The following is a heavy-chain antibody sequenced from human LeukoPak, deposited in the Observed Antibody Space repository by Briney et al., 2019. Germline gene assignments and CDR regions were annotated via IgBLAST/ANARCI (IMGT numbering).Heavy chain of an antibody. Sequence: SETLSRNCAVYGGSFSGYYWSWIRQPPGKGLEWIGEINHSGSTNYNPSLKSRVTISVDTSKNQFSLKLSSVTAADTAVYYCARGRRVAALPYYYYYMDVWGKGTTVTVSS. J-gene: IGHJ6*03. CDR3: ARGRRVAALPYYYYYMDV. V-gene: IGHV4-34*01. CDR2: INHSGST. D-gene: IGHD2-15*01. CDR1: GGSFSGYY.